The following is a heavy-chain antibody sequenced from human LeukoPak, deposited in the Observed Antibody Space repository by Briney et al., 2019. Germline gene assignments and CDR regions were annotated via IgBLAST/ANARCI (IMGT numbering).Heavy chain of an antibody. CDR3: ARVRLLWFGEPGTVDY. V-gene: IGHV4-38-2*01. J-gene: IGHJ4*02. CDR1: GYSISSGYY. Sequence: PSETLSLTCAVSGYSISSGYYWGWIRQPPGKGLEWIGSIYHSGSTYYNPSLKSRVTISVDTSKNQFSLKLSSVTAADTAVYYCARVRLLWFGEPGTVDYWGQGTLVTVSS. D-gene: IGHD3-10*01. CDR2: IYHSGST.